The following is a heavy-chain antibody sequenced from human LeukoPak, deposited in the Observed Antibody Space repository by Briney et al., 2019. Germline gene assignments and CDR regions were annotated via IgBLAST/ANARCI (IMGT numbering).Heavy chain of an antibody. V-gene: IGHV1-69*04. Sequence: SVTVSCKASGGTFSSYAISWVRQAPGQGLEWMGRIIPILGIANYAQKFQGRVTITADKSTSTAYMELSSLRSEDTAVYYCATRAHYYDSSGYYPDDYWGQGTLVTVSS. CDR1: GGTFSSYA. CDR2: IIPILGIA. J-gene: IGHJ4*02. CDR3: ATRAHYYDSSGYYPDDY. D-gene: IGHD3-22*01.